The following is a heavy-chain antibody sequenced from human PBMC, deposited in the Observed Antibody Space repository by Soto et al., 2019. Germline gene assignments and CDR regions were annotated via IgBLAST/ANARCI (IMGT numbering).Heavy chain of an antibody. D-gene: IGHD3-9*01. CDR2: ISYDGSNK. J-gene: IGHJ4*02. Sequence: GGSLRLSCAASGFTFSSYGMHWVRQAPGKGLEWVAVISYDGSNKYYADSVKGRFTISRDNSKNTLYLQMNSLRAEDTAVYYCAKDQEDYDTLTGYCSDWGQGTLVTVSS. CDR1: GFTFSSYG. CDR3: AKDQEDYDTLTGYCSD. V-gene: IGHV3-30*18.